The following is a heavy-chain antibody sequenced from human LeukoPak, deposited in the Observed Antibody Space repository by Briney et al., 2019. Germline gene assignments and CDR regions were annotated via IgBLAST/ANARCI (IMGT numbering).Heavy chain of an antibody. V-gene: IGHV4-39*07. CDR2: IYYSGST. Sequence: SETLSLTCTVSGGSISSSSYYWGWIRQPPGKGLEWIGSIYYSGSTYYNPSLKSRVTISVDTSKNQFSLKLSSVTAADTAVYYCARDQHCSSTSCYGNYFDYWGQGTLVTVSS. CDR1: GGSISSSSYY. CDR3: ARDQHCSSTSCYGNYFDY. J-gene: IGHJ4*02. D-gene: IGHD2-2*01.